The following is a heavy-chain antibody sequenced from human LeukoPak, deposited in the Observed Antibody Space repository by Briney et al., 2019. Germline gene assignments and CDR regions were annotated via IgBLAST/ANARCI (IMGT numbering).Heavy chain of an antibody. D-gene: IGHD2-2*01. CDR3: ARGRDCSTTSCFSGYFYFGMDV. V-gene: IGHV4-59*01. Sequence: SETLSLTCTVSGGSISSYSWSWIRQPPGKGLEWIGYIYYSGTANYNPSLTSRVTISEDTSKNQFSLKLSSVTAADTAVYYCARGRDCSTTSCFSGYFYFGMDVWGQGTTVTVSS. CDR2: IYYSGTA. CDR1: GGSISSYS. J-gene: IGHJ6*02.